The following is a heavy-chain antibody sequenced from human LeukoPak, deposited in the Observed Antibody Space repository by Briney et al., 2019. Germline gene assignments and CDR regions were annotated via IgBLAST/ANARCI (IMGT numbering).Heavy chain of an antibody. J-gene: IGHJ6*03. CDR3: AKRSGSYGYYYYMDV. CDR1: GFTFDTYG. CDR2: INTKIGGSGEAT. D-gene: IGHD1-26*01. Sequence: GGSLRLSCVGSGFTFDTYGMSWVRQAPGRGLEWVSSINTKIGGSGEATYYADSVKGRFTISRDNSKNTLYLQMNSLRAEDTAVYYCAKRSGSYGYYYYMDVWGKGTTVTVTS. V-gene: IGHV3-23*01.